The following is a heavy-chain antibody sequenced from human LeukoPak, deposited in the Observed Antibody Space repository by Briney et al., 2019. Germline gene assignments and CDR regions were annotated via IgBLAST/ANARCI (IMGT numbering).Heavy chain of an antibody. CDR1: GGTFTSYA. J-gene: IGHJ5*02. D-gene: IGHD6-13*01. Sequence: SVTVSCKASGGTFTSYAISWVRQAPGQGLEWMGRIMPILGIANYAQKLQGRVTITADKSTSTAYMELSSLRSEDTAVYYCARAPRIAAAGAWFDPWGQGTLVTVSS. CDR2: IMPILGIA. CDR3: ARAPRIAAAGAWFDP. V-gene: IGHV1-69*10.